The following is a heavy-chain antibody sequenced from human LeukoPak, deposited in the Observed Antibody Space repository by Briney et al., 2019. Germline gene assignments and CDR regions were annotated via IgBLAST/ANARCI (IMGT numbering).Heavy chain of an antibody. CDR1: GFTFSSYG. CDR2: IWYDGSNK. J-gene: IGHJ4*02. CDR3: ARYAGTTLRHFDY. Sequence: PGGSLRLSCAASGFTFSSYGMHWVRQAPGKGLEWVAVIWYDGSNKYYADSVKGRFTISRDNSKNTLYLQMNSLRAEDTAVYYCARYAGTTLRHFDYWGQGTLVTVSS. V-gene: IGHV3-33*01. D-gene: IGHD1-7*01.